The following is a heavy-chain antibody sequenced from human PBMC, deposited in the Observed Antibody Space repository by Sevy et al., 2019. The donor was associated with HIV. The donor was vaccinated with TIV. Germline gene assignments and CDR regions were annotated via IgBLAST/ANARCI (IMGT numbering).Heavy chain of an antibody. J-gene: IGHJ4*02. CDR3: ARYTGRNY. CDR1: GASITTYY. V-gene: IGHV4-4*07. D-gene: IGHD1-26*01. Sequence: SETLSLTCTVSGASITTYYWSWFRQPAGKGLEWIGRMHSDGNTNYNPSLQGRVTMSFDTSKNQFSLTLDFVTAADAAFYYCARYTGRNYWGQGILVTVSS. CDR2: MHSDGNT.